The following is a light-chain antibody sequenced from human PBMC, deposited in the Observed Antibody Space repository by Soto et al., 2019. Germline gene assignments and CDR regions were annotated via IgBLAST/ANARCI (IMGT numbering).Light chain of an antibody. Sequence: IQMTQSPSSLSASVGDRVSITCRASQSISSYLNWYQQKPGKAPKXVIYAASNLQSGVPPRFSANGSGTDGTLAVCSLQPEDAETYYCLQDINYPWTFGQGTKVDIK. CDR2: AAS. CDR3: LQDINYPWT. CDR1: QSISSY. J-gene: IGKJ1*01. V-gene: IGKV1-6*01.